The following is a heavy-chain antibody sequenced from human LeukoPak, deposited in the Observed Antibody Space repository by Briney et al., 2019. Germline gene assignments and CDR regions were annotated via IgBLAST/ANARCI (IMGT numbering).Heavy chain of an antibody. CDR1: GGSISTSNYY. J-gene: IGHJ4*02. Sequence: SETLSLTCTVSGGSISTSNYYWGWIRQPPGKGLEWIGNIFYSGSTYYSPSLKSRVTISVDTSRNQFSLKLSSVTAADTAVYYCARDPTVTTPFDYWGQGTLVTVSS. D-gene: IGHD4-17*01. V-gene: IGHV4-39*07. CDR3: ARDPTVTTPFDY. CDR2: IFYSGST.